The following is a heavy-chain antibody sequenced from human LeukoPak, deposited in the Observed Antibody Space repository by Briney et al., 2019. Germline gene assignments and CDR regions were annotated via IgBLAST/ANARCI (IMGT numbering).Heavy chain of an antibody. Sequence: GASVKVSCKASGYTFTSYDINWVRQATGQGLEWMGWMNPNSGNTGYAQKFQGRVTITRSTSISTAYMELSSLRSEDTAVYYCVVPYYDSSGYYYFDYWGQGTLVTVSS. V-gene: IGHV1-8*03. CDR3: VVPYYDSSGYYYFDY. CDR2: MNPNSGNT. D-gene: IGHD3-22*01. J-gene: IGHJ4*02. CDR1: GYTFTSYD.